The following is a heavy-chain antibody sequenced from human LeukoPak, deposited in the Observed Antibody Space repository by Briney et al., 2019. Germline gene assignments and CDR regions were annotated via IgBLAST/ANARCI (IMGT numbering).Heavy chain of an antibody. CDR2: INAGNGNT. J-gene: IGHJ4*02. CDR3: ARDGSYCSGGSCYSTYFDY. V-gene: IGHV1-3*01. D-gene: IGHD2-15*01. Sequence: ASVKVSCKASGYTFTSYAMHWVRQAPGQRLEWMGWINAGNGNTKYSQKFQGRVTITRDTSASTAYMELSSLRSEDTAVYYCARDGSYCSGGSCYSTYFDYWGQGTLVTVSS. CDR1: GYTFTSYA.